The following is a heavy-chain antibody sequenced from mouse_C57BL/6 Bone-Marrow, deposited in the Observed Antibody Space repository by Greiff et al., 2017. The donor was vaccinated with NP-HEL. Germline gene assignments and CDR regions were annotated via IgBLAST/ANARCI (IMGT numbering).Heavy chain of an antibody. J-gene: IGHJ4*01. D-gene: IGHD2-2*01. Sequence: EVQLQQSGPGLAKPSQTLSLTCSVTGYSITSDYWNWIRKFPGNKLEYMGYISYSGSTYYNTSLKSRISITRDTSKNQYYLQLNSVTTEDTATYYCARSPLWLRRNYYAMDYWGQGTSVTVSS. CDR3: ARSPLWLRRNYYAMDY. CDR1: GYSITSDY. V-gene: IGHV3-8*01. CDR2: ISYSGST.